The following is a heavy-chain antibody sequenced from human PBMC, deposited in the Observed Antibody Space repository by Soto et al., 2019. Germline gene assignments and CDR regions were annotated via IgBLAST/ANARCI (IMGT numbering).Heavy chain of an antibody. Sequence: GASVKVSCKASGGIFSSHAITWVRQAPGQGLEWMGGIVPIFGTANYAQQFQGRVTITADKSTSTAYLELSSLTSEDTAVYYCASDIVVVVAVPDDYHYGMDVWGQGTTVTVPS. CDR1: GGIFSSHA. CDR3: ASDIVVVVAVPDDYHYGMDV. J-gene: IGHJ6*02. V-gene: IGHV1-69*06. D-gene: IGHD2-15*01. CDR2: IVPIFGTA.